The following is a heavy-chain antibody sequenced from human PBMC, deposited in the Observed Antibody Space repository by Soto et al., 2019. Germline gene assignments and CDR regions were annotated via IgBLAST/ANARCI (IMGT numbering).Heavy chain of an antibody. Sequence: VQLLESGGGLIQPGGSLRLSCAASGFTFSYGIHWLRQAPGKGLEWVAYIAYDSSNKFYGDSVKGRFTISRDNSKNTQFLQMNRLRAEDTAVYYGAKLVIGYCSGNTCDDYWGQGTLVAVSS. CDR3: AKLVIGYCSGNTCDDY. D-gene: IGHD2-15*01. CDR1: GFTFSYG. V-gene: IGHV3-30*18. J-gene: IGHJ4*02. CDR2: IAYDSSNK.